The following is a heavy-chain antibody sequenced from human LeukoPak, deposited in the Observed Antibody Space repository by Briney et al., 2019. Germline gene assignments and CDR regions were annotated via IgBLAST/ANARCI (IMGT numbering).Heavy chain of an antibody. CDR1: GFTFSTRW. CDR2: INEDGSEK. CDR3: ARELGSYEGGYYGMDV. Sequence: GGSLRLSCAASGFTFSTRWMSWVRQAPGKGLEWVANINEDGSEKDYVESLKGRFTISRDNAKNSLYLQMNSLRAEDTALYYCARELGSYEGGYYGMDVWGQGTTVTVSS. D-gene: IGHD1-26*01. J-gene: IGHJ6*02. V-gene: IGHV3-7*01.